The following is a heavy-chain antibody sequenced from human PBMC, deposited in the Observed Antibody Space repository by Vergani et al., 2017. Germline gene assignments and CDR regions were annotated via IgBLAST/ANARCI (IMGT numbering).Heavy chain of an antibody. D-gene: IGHD2-15*01. V-gene: IGHV4-59*12. CDR2: IYYSGST. CDR1: GGSISSYY. CDR3: ACLTFCSGGSGYHGASDM. J-gene: IGHJ3*02. Sequence: QVQLQESGPGLVKPSETLSLTCTVSGGSISSYYWSWIRQPSGKGLEWIGYIYYSGSTNYKPSLHSRGTIAVDTSKNQFSLKLSSVTAADTAVYYCACLTFCSGGSGYHGASDMGGQGTMVTVSS.